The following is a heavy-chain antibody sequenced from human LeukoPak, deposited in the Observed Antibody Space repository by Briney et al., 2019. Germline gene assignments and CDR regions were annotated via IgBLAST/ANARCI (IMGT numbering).Heavy chain of an antibody. D-gene: IGHD3-10*01. CDR3: ARKGEWDMVRGALDY. V-gene: IGHV3-48*03. Sequence: GGSLRLSCAASEFTFSSYEMNWVRQAPGKGLDWVSYISNSGTTTYYADSVKGRFTIFRDNAKSSLYLQMNSLRAEDTAVYYCARKGEWDMVRGALDYWGQGTLVTVSS. CDR1: EFTFSSYE. CDR2: ISNSGTTT. J-gene: IGHJ4*02.